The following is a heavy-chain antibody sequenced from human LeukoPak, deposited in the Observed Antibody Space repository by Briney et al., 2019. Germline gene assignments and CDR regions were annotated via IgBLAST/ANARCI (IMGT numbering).Heavy chain of an antibody. D-gene: IGHD4-17*01. J-gene: IGHJ4*02. CDR3: TQDTHIGSGDPSAPYDY. Sequence: GGSLRLSCAASGFTFSSYGMHWVRQAPGKGLDWVAFIRYDRNNKYYADSVKGRFTISRDNSKSTLYLQMNSLRAEDTAVYYCTQDTHIGSGDPSAPYDYWGQGTLVTVSS. CDR2: IRYDRNNK. CDR1: GFTFSSYG. V-gene: IGHV3-30*02.